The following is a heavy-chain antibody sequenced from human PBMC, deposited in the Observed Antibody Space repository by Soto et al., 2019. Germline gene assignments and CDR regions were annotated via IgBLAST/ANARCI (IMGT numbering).Heavy chain of an antibody. Sequence: QLVESGGGLVKPGGSLRLSCAASGFTFSGYTMNWVRLAPGTGLEWVSSISMSSSDIYYADSVKGRFTISRDNAKNSLSLQMNSLRAEDTAVYYRVRDTGFYDDAGQKYYYGMDVWGQGTTVTVS. V-gene: IGHV3-21*02. CDR3: VRDTGFYDDAGQKYYYGMDV. CDR2: ISMSSSDI. J-gene: IGHJ6*02. CDR1: GFTFSGYT. D-gene: IGHD3-22*01.